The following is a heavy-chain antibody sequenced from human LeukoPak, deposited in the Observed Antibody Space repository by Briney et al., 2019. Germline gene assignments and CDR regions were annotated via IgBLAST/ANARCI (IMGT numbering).Heavy chain of an antibody. Sequence: GGSLRLSCAASGFTFSSYAMSWVRQAPGKGLEWVPAISGSGGSTYYADSEKGRFTISRDNSKNTLYLQMNSLRAEHTAVYYCARDGYNPFDYWGQGTLVTVSS. D-gene: IGHD5-24*01. J-gene: IGHJ4*02. CDR3: ARDGYNPFDY. CDR2: ISGSGGST. V-gene: IGHV3-23*01. CDR1: GFTFSSYA.